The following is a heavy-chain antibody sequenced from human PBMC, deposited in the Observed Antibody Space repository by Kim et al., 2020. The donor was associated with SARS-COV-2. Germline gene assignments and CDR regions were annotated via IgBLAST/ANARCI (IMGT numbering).Heavy chain of an antibody. CDR2: ISAYNGNT. Sequence: ASVKVSCKASGYTFTSYGISWVRQAPGQGLEWMGWISAYNGNTNYAQKLQGRVTMTTDTSTSTAYMELRSLRSDDTAVYYCARERGQIAAAGTVFDYWGQGTLVTVSS. J-gene: IGHJ4*02. V-gene: IGHV1-18*01. CDR1: GYTFTSYG. CDR3: ARERGQIAAAGTVFDY. D-gene: IGHD6-13*01.